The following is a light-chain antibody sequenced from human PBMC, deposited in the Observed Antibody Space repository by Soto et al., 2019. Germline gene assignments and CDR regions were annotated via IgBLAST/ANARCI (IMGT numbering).Light chain of an antibody. CDR3: HSYDISMSVV. J-gene: IGLJ2*01. CDR2: GNS. Sequence: QPVLTQPPSVSGAPGQRVTISCTGSSSNIGAGHDVHWYQQLPGTAPKLLIYGNSNRPSGVPDRFSGSKSGTSASLSTTGLQAEDEADYYCHSYDISMSVVFGGGTKDTVL. CDR1: SSNIGAGHD. V-gene: IGLV1-40*01.